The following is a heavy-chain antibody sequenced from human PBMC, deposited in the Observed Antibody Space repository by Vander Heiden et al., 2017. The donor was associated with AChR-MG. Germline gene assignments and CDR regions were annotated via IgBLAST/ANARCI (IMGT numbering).Heavy chain of an antibody. Sequence: QVQLQQWGAGLLKPSETLSLTCAVYGGSFSGYYWSWIRQPPGKGLEWIGEINHSGSTNYNPSLKSRVTISVDTSKNQFSLKLSSVTAADTAVYYCAEGLVGATAGDYWGQGTLVTVSS. CDR1: GGSFSGYY. CDR3: AEGLVGATAGDY. J-gene: IGHJ4*02. CDR2: INHSGST. D-gene: IGHD1-26*01. V-gene: IGHV4-34*01.